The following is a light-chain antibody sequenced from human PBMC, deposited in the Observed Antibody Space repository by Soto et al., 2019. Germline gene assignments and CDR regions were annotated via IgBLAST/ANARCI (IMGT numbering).Light chain of an antibody. Sequence: DIQMTQSPSSLSASVGDRVTITCRASQSISSYLNWYQQKPGKAPKLLIYGASNLQSGVPSRFSGSGSETGFTLTISSLQPEDFATYYCQQSYSAPRTFGQGTKVMIK. CDR3: QQSYSAPRT. J-gene: IGKJ2*01. CDR2: GAS. V-gene: IGKV1-39*01. CDR1: QSISSY.